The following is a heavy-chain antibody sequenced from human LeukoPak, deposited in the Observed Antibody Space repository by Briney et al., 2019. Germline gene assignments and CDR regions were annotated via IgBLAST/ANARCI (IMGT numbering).Heavy chain of an antibody. V-gene: IGHV1-69*04. CDR2: IIPILGIA. Sequence: SVKVSCKASGGTFSSYAISWVRQAPGQGLEWMGRIIPILGIANYAQKFQGRVTITADKSTSTAYMELSSLRSEDTAVYYCARGYYDILTGPTVTYYYYGMDVWGQGTTVTVSS. J-gene: IGHJ6*02. CDR1: GGTFSSYA. CDR3: ARGYYDILTGPTVTYYYYGMDV. D-gene: IGHD3-9*01.